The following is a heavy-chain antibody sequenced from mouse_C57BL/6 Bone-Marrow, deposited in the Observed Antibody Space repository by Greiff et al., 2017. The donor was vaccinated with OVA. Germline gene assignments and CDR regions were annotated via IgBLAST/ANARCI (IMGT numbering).Heavy chain of an antibody. D-gene: IGHD2-4*01. Sequence: EVQRVESGPELVKPGASVKIPCKASGYTFTDYNMDWVKQSHGKSLEWIGDINPNNGGTIYNQKFKGKATLTVDKSSSTAYMELRSLTSEDTAVYYCAMGLPWYFDVWGTGTTVTVSS. CDR2: INPNNGGT. CDR1: GYTFTDYN. J-gene: IGHJ1*03. CDR3: AMGLPWYFDV. V-gene: IGHV1-18*01.